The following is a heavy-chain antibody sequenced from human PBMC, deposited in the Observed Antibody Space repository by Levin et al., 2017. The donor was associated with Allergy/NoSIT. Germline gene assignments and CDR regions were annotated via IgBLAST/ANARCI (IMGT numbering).Heavy chain of an antibody. J-gene: IGHJ4*02. CDR3: ARFAYSLPDY. CDR2: INPNGGGT. D-gene: IGHD5-18*01. Sequence: ALVKVSCKASGYTFTGYYIHWVRQAPGQGLEWMGWINPNGGGTKYAQKFQGRVTMTRDTSISTAYMDLSRLRSDDTAVYYCARFAYSLPDYWGQGTLVTVSS. CDR1: GYTFTGYY. V-gene: IGHV1-2*02.